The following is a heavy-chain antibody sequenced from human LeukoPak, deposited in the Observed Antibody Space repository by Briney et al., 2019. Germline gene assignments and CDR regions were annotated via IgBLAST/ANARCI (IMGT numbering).Heavy chain of an antibody. CDR2: ISAYNGNT. CDR3: ARDGAYSGNSQSGFDY. CDR1: GYTFTSYG. Sequence: ASVKVSCKASGYTFTSYGISWVRQAPGQGLEWMGWISAYNGNTNYAQKLQGRVTMTTDTSTSTAYMELRSLRSDDTAVYYCARDGAYSGNSQSGFDYWGQGTLVTVSS. V-gene: IGHV1-18*01. J-gene: IGHJ4*02. D-gene: IGHD4-23*01.